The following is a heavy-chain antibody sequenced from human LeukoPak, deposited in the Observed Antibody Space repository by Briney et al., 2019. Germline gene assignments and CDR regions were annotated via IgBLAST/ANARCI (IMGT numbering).Heavy chain of an antibody. CDR2: INHSGST. V-gene: IGHV4-34*01. J-gene: IGHJ4*02. Sequence: SETLSLTCTVYGGSFNGYYWSWIRQPPGKGLEWIGEINHSGSTNYNPSLKSRVTISVDTPKNQFSLNLSSVTAADTAVYYCARQSGSSTWSSDYWGQGTLVTVSS. CDR3: ARQSGSSTWSSDY. D-gene: IGHD6-13*01. CDR1: GGSFNGYY.